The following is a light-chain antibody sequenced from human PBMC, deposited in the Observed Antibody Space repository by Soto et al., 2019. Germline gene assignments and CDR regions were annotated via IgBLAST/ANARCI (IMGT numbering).Light chain of an antibody. CDR3: QLYSGSPWT. Sequence: EIVLTQSPGTLSLSPGERATLSCRASQSINNKYLAWYQQEPGQTLRLLIHGVSIRATGIPDRFSGSGSGTDFTLTISRLEPEDFAVYYCQLYSGSPWTFGQGTKVEIK. J-gene: IGKJ1*01. CDR1: QSINNKY. CDR2: GVS. V-gene: IGKV3-20*01.